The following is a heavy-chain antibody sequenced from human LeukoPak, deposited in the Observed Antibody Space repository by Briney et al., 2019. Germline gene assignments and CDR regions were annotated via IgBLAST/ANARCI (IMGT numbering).Heavy chain of an antibody. CDR2: IYYSGSS. CDR1: GGSISSYY. Sequence: SETLSLTFTVSGGSISSYYWSWIWQPPGKGLEWIGYIYYSGSSNYNPSLKSRVTISVDTSKNQFSLKLSSVTAADTAVYYCARDRGEMATMRDYYYGMDVWGQGTTVTVSS. J-gene: IGHJ6*02. D-gene: IGHD5-24*01. CDR3: ARDRGEMATMRDYYYGMDV. V-gene: IGHV4-59*01.